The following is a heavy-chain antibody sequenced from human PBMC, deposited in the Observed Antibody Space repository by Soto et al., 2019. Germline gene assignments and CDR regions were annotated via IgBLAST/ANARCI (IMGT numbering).Heavy chain of an antibody. V-gene: IGHV1-18*04. CDR1: GYTFTSYG. Sequence: QVQLVQSGAEVKKPGASVKVSCKASGYTFTSYGISWVRQAPGQGLEWMGWISAYNGNTNYAQKLQGSVTMTTHTSASTAYIELRSLRSYDTAGYYCARAPEYSSYHNGFYHWGQGTLVTVAS. J-gene: IGHJ5*02. CDR2: ISAYNGNT. CDR3: ARAPEYSSYHNGFYH. D-gene: IGHD6-6*01.